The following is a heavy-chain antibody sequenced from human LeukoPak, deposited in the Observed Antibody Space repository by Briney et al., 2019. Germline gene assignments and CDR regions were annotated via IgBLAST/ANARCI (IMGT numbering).Heavy chain of an antibody. V-gene: IGHV4-59*01. CDR2: IYYSGST. J-gene: IGHJ4*02. CDR1: GGSISSYY. Sequence: SETLSLTCTVSGGSISSYYWSWIRQPPGKGLEWIGYIYYSGSTNYNPSLKSRVTISVDTSKNHFSLNLTSVTAADTAVYYCARARGSSGWSDYWGQGTLVTVSS. CDR3: ARARGSSGWSDY. D-gene: IGHD6-19*01.